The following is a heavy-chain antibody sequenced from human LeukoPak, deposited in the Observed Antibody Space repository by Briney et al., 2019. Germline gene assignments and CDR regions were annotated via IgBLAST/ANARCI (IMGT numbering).Heavy chain of an antibody. CDR3: AREGGPYRPLDY. Sequence: PSETLSLTCGVSGGSISNTNWWTWFRQPPGKGLEWIGEVNLQGSTNYNPSLKSRLAISVDKSENHISLKLTSVTAADTAVYYCAREGGPYRPLDYSGQGTLVTVAS. CDR2: VNLQGST. CDR1: GGSISNTNW. V-gene: IGHV4-4*02. J-gene: IGHJ4*02.